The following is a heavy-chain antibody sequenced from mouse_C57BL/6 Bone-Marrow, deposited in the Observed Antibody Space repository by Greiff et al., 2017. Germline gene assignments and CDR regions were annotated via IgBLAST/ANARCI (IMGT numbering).Heavy chain of an antibody. J-gene: IGHJ2*01. Sequence: DVKLQESGPGLVKPSQSLSLTCSVTGYSITSGYYWNWIRQFPGNKLEWMGYIRYDGSNNYNPSLKNRISITRDTSKKQFFLKLNSVTTEDTATDYCARGTVVAHFDYWGQGTTLTVSS. V-gene: IGHV3-6*01. D-gene: IGHD1-1*01. CDR1: GYSITSGYY. CDR2: IRYDGSN. CDR3: ARGTVVAHFDY.